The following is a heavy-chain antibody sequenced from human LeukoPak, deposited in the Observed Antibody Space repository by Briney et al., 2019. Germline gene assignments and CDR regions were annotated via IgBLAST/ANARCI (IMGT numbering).Heavy chain of an antibody. CDR3: ARHQYSYGRIDY. J-gene: IGHJ4*02. V-gene: IGHV4-34*01. CDR2: INHSGST. Sequence: SETLSLTCAVYGGSFSGYYWSWIRQPPGKGLEWIGEINHSGSTNYNPSLKSRVTISVDMSKNQFSLKLSSVTAADTAVYYCARHQYSYGRIDYWGQGTLVTVSS. CDR1: GGSFSGYY. D-gene: IGHD5-18*01.